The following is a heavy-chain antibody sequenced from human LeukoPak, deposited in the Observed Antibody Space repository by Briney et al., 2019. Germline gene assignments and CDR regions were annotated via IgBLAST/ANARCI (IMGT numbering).Heavy chain of an antibody. J-gene: IGHJ4*02. V-gene: IGHV4-39*07. Sequence: SETLSLTCTVSGGSISSSSYYWGWIRQPPGKGLEWIGSIYYSGSTYYNPSLKSRVTISVDTSKNQFSLKLSSVTAADTAVYYCARDGGRYSYGYSEYYFDYWGQGTLVTVSS. CDR2: IYYSGST. CDR3: ARDGGRYSYGYSEYYFDY. CDR1: GGSISSSSYY. D-gene: IGHD5-18*01.